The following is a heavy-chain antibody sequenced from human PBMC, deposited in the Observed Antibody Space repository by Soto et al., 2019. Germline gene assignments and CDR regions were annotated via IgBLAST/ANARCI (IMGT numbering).Heavy chain of an antibody. V-gene: IGHV3-23*01. CDR1: GFTFSSYA. CDR2: ISGSGGST. CDR3: AKEASDIVVVVAATVDSSGYYVDY. J-gene: IGHJ4*02. Sequence: GGSLRLSCAASGFTFSSYAMSWVRQAPGKGLEWVSAISGSGGSTYYADSVKGRFTISRDNSKNTLYLQMNSLRAEDTAVYYCAKEASDIVVVVAATVDSSGYYVDYWGQGTLVTVSS. D-gene: IGHD2-15*01.